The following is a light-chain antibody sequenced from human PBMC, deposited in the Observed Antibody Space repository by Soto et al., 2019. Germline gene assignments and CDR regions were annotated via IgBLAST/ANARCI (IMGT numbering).Light chain of an antibody. Sequence: DIQMTQSPSSLSASVGDRVTITCRASQSISSYLNWYQQKPGKAPKLLIYAASSLQSGVPSRFSGSGSGTDFTLTISSLQPEDFATYDCQQSYSTPLAFGGGNKGEIK. J-gene: IGKJ4*01. V-gene: IGKV1-39*01. CDR2: AAS. CDR3: QQSYSTPLA. CDR1: QSISSY.